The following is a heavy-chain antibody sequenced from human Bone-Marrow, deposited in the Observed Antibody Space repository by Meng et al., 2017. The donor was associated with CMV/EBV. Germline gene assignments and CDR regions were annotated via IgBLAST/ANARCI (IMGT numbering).Heavy chain of an antibody. V-gene: IGHV4-39*07. D-gene: IGHD2/OR15-2a*01. CDR2: IYYSGSP. CDR3: ARDNNLYNVFEN. CDR1: GGSVSRSSYY. J-gene: IGHJ3*02. Sequence: GSLRLSCTVSGGSVSRSSYYWGWNREPPGKGLEWIGSIYYSGSPYYNPSLKSRVTISIDTSKNNFSLKLNSVTAADTALFYCARDNNLYNVFENWGQGTMVTVSS.